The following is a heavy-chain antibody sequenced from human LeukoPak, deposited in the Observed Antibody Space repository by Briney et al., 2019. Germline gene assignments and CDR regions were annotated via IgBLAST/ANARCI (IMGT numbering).Heavy chain of an antibody. D-gene: IGHD6-19*01. CDR2: ISYDGCNK. CDR1: GHTLSSSG. V-gene: IGHV3-30*18. Sequence: GGPLRLSCAASGHTLSSSGIHWLRHGPRKGLEWVAVISYDGCNKYYADSVKGRFTISRDNSKNTLYLQMNSLRAEDTAVYYCAKGTLGVAANFDYWGEGTLVTVSS. J-gene: IGHJ4*02. CDR3: AKGTLGVAANFDY.